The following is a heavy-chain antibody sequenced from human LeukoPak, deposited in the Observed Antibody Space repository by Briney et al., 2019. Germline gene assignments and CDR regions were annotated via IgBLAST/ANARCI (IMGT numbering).Heavy chain of an antibody. CDR2: ISWNSGSI. CDR1: GFTFDDYA. CDR3: AKDTFAMIGRDAFDI. J-gene: IGHJ3*02. V-gene: IGHV3-9*01. Sequence: PGRSLRLSCAASGFTFDDYAMHWVRQAPGKGLEWVSGISWNSGSIGYADSVKGRFTISRDNAKNSLYLQMNSLRAEDTALYYCAKDTFAMIGRDAFDIWGQGTMVTVSS. D-gene: IGHD3-16*01.